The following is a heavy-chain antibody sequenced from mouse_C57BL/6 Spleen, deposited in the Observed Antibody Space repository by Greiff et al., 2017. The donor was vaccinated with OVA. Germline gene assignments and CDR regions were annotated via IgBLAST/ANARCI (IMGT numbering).Heavy chain of an antibody. J-gene: IGHJ2*01. CDR3: ARRATTVVAHFDY. CDR1: GFTFSSYT. D-gene: IGHD1-1*01. V-gene: IGHV5-9*01. CDR2: ISGGGGNT. Sequence: EVKVEESGGGLVKPGGSLKLSCAASGFTFSSYTMSWVRQTPEKRLEWVATISGGGGNTYYPDSVKGRFTISRDNAKNTLYLQMSSLRSEDTALYYCARRATTVVAHFDYWGQGTTLTVSS.